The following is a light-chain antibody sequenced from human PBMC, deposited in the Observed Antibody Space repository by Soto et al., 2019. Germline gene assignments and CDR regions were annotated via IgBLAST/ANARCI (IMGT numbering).Light chain of an antibody. V-gene: IGLV1-47*01. CDR1: SSNIGSNY. CDR2: RNN. J-gene: IGLJ1*01. CDR3: AAWDDSLKV. Sequence: QSVLTQPPSASGTPGQRVTISCSGSSSNIGSNYVYWYQQLPGTAPKLLIYRNNQRPSGVPDRFSGSKSGTSASLAISGLRSEDEDDYYGAAWDDSLKVFGTGTKLTVL.